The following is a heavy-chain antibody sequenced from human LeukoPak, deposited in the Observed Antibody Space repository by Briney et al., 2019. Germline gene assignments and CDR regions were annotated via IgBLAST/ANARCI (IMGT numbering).Heavy chain of an antibody. CDR1: GFTFSTYA. CDR3: ARDSGSRWFGPIDY. Sequence: GGSLGLSCAASGFTFSTYAMHWVRQAPGKGLEWVAVIWNDGSDTYHADSVKGRFTISRDNSKNTLYLHMNRLRAEDTAVYYCARDSGSRWFGPIDYWGQGTLVIVSS. CDR2: IWNDGSDT. J-gene: IGHJ4*02. D-gene: IGHD3-10*01. V-gene: IGHV3-33*08.